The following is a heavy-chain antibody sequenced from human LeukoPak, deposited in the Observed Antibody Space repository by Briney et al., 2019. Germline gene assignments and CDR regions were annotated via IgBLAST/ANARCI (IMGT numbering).Heavy chain of an antibody. CDR1: GGSISSYY. D-gene: IGHD3-16*01. CDR3: ARHGRPYAFDI. J-gene: IGHJ3*02. CDR2: IYYSGST. Sequence: SETLSLICTVSGGSISSYYWSWIRQPPGKGLEWIGYIYYSGSTNYNPSLKSRVTISVDTSKNQVSLKLRSVTAADTAVYYCARHGRPYAFDIWGQGTMVTVSS. V-gene: IGHV4-59*01.